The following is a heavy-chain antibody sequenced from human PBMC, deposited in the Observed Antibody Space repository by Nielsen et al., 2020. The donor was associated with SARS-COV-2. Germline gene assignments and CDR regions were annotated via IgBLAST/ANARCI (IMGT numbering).Heavy chain of an antibody. J-gene: IGHJ6*02. CDR1: GYTFSNYW. V-gene: IGHV5-51*01. CDR3: AREGQDDSGTERHGMDV. Sequence: KVSCKASGYTFSNYWIGWVRQMPGKGLEWMGIIYPGDSDTRYSPSFQGQVTISADKSISTAYLQWSSLKASDTAIYYCAREGQDDSGTERHGMDVWSQGTTVTVSS. D-gene: IGHD3-10*01. CDR2: IYPGDSDT.